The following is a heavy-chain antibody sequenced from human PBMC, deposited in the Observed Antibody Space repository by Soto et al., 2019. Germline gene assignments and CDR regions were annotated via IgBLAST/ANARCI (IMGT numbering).Heavy chain of an antibody. Sequence: CGLLRRSCAASGCTFSSYRVTCVRGAPGKGLEWVSYISSSSSTIYYADSVKGRFTISRDNAKNSLYLQMNSLRAEDTAVYYCATLSVEYSSRYNWFDPWGQGTLVSVSS. CDR1: GCTFSSYR. J-gene: IGHJ5*02. CDR2: ISSSSSTI. V-gene: IGHV3-48*01. D-gene: IGHD6-6*01. CDR3: ATLSVEYSSRYNWFDP.